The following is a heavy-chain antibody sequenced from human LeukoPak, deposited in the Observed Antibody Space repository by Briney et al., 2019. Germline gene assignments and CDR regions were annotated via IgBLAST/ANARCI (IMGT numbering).Heavy chain of an antibody. D-gene: IGHD1-26*01. V-gene: IGHV3-15*01. CDR3: SGPHSGALDY. Sequence: GGSLRLSCAASGFTFSNAWMTWVRQAPGKGLEWVGRIISKIEGGAIDYAAPAKGRFSISRDDSKNTLYLLMNSLKPEDTAVYYCSGPHSGALDYWGQGTLVTVSS. CDR1: GFTFSNAW. J-gene: IGHJ4*02. CDR2: IISKIEGGAI.